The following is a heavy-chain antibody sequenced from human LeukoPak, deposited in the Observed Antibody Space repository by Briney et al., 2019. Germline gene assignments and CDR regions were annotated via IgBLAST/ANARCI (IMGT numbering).Heavy chain of an antibody. CDR3: AKHRRSTLVTAYFDS. CDR2: ISSRGDDT. Sequence: GGSLRLSCTASGFTFSTWAMRWVRQAPGKGLEWVSSISSRGDDTSYADSVKGRFTISRDNSKNTLYLQLNSLRVDDAAIYYCAKHRRSTLVTAYFDSWGQGTLVTVSS. V-gene: IGHV3-23*01. J-gene: IGHJ4*02. D-gene: IGHD2-21*02. CDR1: GFTFSTWA.